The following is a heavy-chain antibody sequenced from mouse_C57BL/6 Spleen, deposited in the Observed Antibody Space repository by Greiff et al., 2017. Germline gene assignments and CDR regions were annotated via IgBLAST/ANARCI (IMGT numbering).Heavy chain of an antibody. Sequence: QVQLQQSGPELVKPGASVKLSCKASGYAFSSSWMNWVKQRPGKGLEWIGRIYPGGGDTNDNGKFKGKATLTADKSSSTAYMQLSSLTSEDSAVYFCARSKQGDSSGSRDYFDDWGQGTTLTVSS. J-gene: IGHJ2*01. CDR2: IYPGGGDT. D-gene: IGHD3-2*02. CDR3: ARSKQGDSSGSRDYFDD. V-gene: IGHV1-82*01. CDR1: GYAFSSSW.